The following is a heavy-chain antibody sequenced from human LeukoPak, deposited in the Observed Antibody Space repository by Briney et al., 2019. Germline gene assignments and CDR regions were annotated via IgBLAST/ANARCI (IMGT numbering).Heavy chain of an antibody. CDR3: ARGAADTYYYMDV. D-gene: IGHD6-13*01. V-gene: IGHV3-74*01. CDR1: GCTFSSYW. J-gene: IGHJ6*03. Sequence: GGSLRLSCTASGCTFSSYWMHWVRQAPGRGLVWVSRINCDGRSTSYEDSVKGRFTISRDNSKNTLYLQMNSLRAEDTAVYYCARGAADTYYYMDVWGKGTTVTISS. CDR2: INCDGRST.